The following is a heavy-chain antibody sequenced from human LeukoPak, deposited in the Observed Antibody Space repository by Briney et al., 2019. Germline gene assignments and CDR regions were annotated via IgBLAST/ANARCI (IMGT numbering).Heavy chain of an antibody. Sequence: PGGSLRLSCAASGFTFSDYGMHWVRQAPGKGLEWVAFIRNDGSNDYYPDSVKGRFTISRDNSRNTLYLQMNSLRAEDTAFYYCAKGGSSSHNWFDPWGQGTRVTVPS. V-gene: IGHV3-30*02. CDR3: AKGGSSSHNWFDP. D-gene: IGHD6-13*01. CDR1: GFTFSDYG. J-gene: IGHJ5*02. CDR2: IRNDGSND.